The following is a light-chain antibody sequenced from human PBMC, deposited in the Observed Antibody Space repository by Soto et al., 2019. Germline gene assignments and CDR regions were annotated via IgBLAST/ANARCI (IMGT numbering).Light chain of an antibody. CDR3: QQYNSPPYS. V-gene: IGKV1-5*01. J-gene: IGKJ2*03. CDR2: DVF. Sequence: DTHTTQSPSSLCASVGDTVTITFLASENIRSYLNWYLHKPGNAPNLLIYDVFSLESGVPSRFSGSGSGTEFTLTISSLQPDDFATYYCQQYNSPPYSFGQGTKVDIK. CDR1: ENIRSY.